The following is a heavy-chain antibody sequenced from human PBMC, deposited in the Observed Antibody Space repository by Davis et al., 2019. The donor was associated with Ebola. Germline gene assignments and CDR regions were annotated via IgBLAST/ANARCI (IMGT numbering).Heavy chain of an antibody. J-gene: IGHJ4*02. V-gene: IGHV3-11*06. CDR3: ARETGVGY. CDR1: AFSFSDYY. D-gene: IGHD1-26*01. CDR2: ISSSSSYT. Sequence: GESLKISCAASAFSFSDYYMSWIRQAPGKGLEWVSYISSSSSYTNYADSVKGRFTISRDNAKNSLYLQMNSLRAEDTAVYYCARETGVGYWGQGTLVTVSS.